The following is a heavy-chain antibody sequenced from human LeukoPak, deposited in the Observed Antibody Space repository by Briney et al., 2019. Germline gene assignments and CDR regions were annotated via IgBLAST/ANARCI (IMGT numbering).Heavy chain of an antibody. D-gene: IGHD6-19*01. CDR2: INPNSGGT. Sequence: ASVKVSCKASGYTFTGYYMHWVRQAPGQGLEWMGWINPNSGGTNYAQKFQGRVTMTRDASISTAYMELSRLRSDDTAVYYCARLGSGWYGADYWGQGTLVTVSS. CDR3: ARLGSGWYGADY. V-gene: IGHV1-2*02. J-gene: IGHJ4*02. CDR1: GYTFTGYY.